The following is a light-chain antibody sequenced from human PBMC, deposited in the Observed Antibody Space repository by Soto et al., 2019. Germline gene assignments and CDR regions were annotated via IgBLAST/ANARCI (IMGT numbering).Light chain of an antibody. J-gene: IGKJ4*01. Sequence: NVLTQSPGTLSLSPGERATLSCRASQTVSGNYVAWYQQKPGQTPRLLIYGAFSRATGIPDRFSGSGSGTDFTLTISRLEPEDFAVYHCQQYGDSPLTFGGGTKVEIK. CDR3: QQYGDSPLT. CDR1: QTVSGNY. V-gene: IGKV3-20*01. CDR2: GAF.